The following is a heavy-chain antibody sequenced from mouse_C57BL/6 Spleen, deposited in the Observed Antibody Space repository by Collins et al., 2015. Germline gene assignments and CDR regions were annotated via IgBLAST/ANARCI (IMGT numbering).Heavy chain of an antibody. D-gene: IGHD4-1*01. Sequence: EVQLVESGGGLVQPKGSLKLSCAASGFSFNTYAMNWVRQAPGKGLEWVARIRSKSNNYATYYADSVKDRFTISRDDSESMLYLQMNNLKTEDTAMYYCVRLLTGTYWYFDVWGTGTTVTVSS. CDR3: VRLLTGTYWYFDV. CDR2: IRSKSNNYAT. J-gene: IGHJ1*03. V-gene: IGHV10-1*01. CDR1: GFSFNTYA.